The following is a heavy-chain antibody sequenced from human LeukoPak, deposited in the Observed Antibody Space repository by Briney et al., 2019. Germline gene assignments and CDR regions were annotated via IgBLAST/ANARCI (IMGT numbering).Heavy chain of an antibody. CDR1: GGSFSGYY. CDR3: ARGLREYSSPKYYYYYYMDV. CDR2: INHSGST. V-gene: IGHV4-34*01. J-gene: IGHJ6*03. Sequence: SETLSLTCAVYGGSFSGYYWSWIRQPPGKGLEWIGEINHSGSTNYNPSLKSRVTISVDTSKNQFSLKLSSVTAADTAVYYCARGLREYSSPKYYYYYYMDVWGKGTTVTVSS. D-gene: IGHD6-6*01.